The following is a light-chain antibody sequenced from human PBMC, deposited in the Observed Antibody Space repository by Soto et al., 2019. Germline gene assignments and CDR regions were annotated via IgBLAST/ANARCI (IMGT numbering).Light chain of an antibody. Sequence: AIQMTQSPSSLSASVGDRVTITCRASQSIRNELGWYQQKPGKAPKLLIYAASSLQSGVPSRFSGSGSGTDFTLTLRSLQPEDFATYYCLQDYNYPLTFGQGTKVEIK. CDR1: QSIRNE. CDR2: AAS. J-gene: IGKJ1*01. V-gene: IGKV1-6*01. CDR3: LQDYNYPLT.